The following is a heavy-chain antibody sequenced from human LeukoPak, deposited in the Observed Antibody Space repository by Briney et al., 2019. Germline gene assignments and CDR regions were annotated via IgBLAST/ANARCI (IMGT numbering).Heavy chain of an antibody. V-gene: IGHV4-34*01. CDR1: GGSFSGYY. CDR2: INHSGST. J-gene: IGHJ4*02. Sequence: PSETLSLTCAVYGGSFSGYYWSWIRQPPGKGLEWIGEINHSGSTNYNPSLKSRVTISVDTSKNQFSLKLSSVTAADTAVYYCARLQDYYDSSGYYFDYWGQGTLVTVSS. CDR3: ARLQDYYDSSGYYFDY. D-gene: IGHD3-22*01.